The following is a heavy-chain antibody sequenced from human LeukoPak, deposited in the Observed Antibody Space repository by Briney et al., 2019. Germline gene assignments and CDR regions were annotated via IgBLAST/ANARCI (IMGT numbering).Heavy chain of an antibody. CDR2: ISAYSGNT. CDR1: GCTFTSYG. J-gene: IGHJ4*02. CDR3: ARDRGWQQLVPLYFDY. V-gene: IGHV1-18*01. Sequence: PGASVKVSCKASGCTFTSYGISWVRQAPGQGLEWMGWISAYSGNTNYAQKLQGRVTMTTDTSTSTAYMELRSLRSDDTAVYYCARDRGWQQLVPLYFDYWGQGTLVTVSS. D-gene: IGHD6-13*01.